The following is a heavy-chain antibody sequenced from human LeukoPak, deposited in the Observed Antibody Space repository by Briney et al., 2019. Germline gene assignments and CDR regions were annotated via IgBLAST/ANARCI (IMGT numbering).Heavy chain of an antibody. CDR3: ARDKSGPTAHYDVFDI. V-gene: IGHV4-59*01. CDR2: IYYSGST. J-gene: IGHJ3*02. CDR1: GGSISNNH. Sequence: SETLSLTCTVSGGSISNNHWNWHWIRQPQGRGLEWIGYIYYSGSTNYNPSLRCRVTIAVDKSNNQVSLKLSSVTAADTAMYYCARDKSGPTAHYDVFDIWGQGTMITVSS. D-gene: IGHD4/OR15-4a*01.